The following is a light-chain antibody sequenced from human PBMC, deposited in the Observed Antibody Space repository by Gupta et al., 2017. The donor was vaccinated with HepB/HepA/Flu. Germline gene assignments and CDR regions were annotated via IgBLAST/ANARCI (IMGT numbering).Light chain of an antibody. V-gene: IGLV1-51*01. CDR2: DNR. CDR3: GTWDVSLSAGV. Sequence: QSMLTQPPSVSAAPGQRFSISCPGGSSNIGSNYVSWYQQLPGTAPKLIIYDNRERPSGIPDRFSGSKSGTSATLGITGLQTGDEADYYCGTWDVSLSAGVFGGGTKLIVL. J-gene: IGLJ3*02. CDR1: SSNIGSNY.